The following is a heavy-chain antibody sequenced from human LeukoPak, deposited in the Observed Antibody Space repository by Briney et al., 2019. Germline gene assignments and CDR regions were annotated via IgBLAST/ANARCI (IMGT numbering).Heavy chain of an antibody. CDR2: INPDSGGT. Sequence: ASVRVSCKASGYTFTGYYMHWLRQAPGQGLEWMGWINPDSGGTVYAQKYKGRITMTRDTSISTAYMELSRLRPDDTAIYYCARDRSRYSDAKDAFDLWGQGTMVTVSS. CDR3: ARDRSRYSDAKDAFDL. V-gene: IGHV1-2*02. D-gene: IGHD5-18*01. CDR1: GYTFTGYY. J-gene: IGHJ3*01.